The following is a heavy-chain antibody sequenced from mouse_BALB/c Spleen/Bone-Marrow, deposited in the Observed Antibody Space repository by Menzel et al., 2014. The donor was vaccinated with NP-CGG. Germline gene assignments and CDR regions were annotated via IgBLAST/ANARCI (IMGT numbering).Heavy chain of an antibody. J-gene: IGHJ2*01. V-gene: IGHV2-9*02. CDR3: AIFITTVVGYFDY. D-gene: IGHD1-1*01. CDR2: IWAGGST. Sequence: VQLQQSGPGLVAPSQSLSITCTVSGFSLTSYGVHWVRQPPGKGLEWLGVIWAGGSTNYNSALMSRLSISKDNSKSQVFLKMNSLQTDDTAVYYCAIFITTVVGYFDYWGQGTTLTVSS. CDR1: GFSLTSYG.